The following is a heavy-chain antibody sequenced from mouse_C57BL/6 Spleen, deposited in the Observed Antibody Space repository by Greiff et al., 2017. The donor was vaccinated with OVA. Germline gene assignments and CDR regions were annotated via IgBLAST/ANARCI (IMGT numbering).Heavy chain of an antibody. V-gene: IGHV1-80*01. Sequence: QVQLQQSGAELVKPGASVKISCKASGYAFSSYWMNWVKQRPGKGLEWIGQIYPGDGDTNYNGKFKGKATLTADKSSSTAYMQLSSLTSEDSAVYFRARSDYGYYFDYWGQGTTLTVSS. D-gene: IGHD1-1*01. CDR1: GYAFSSYW. J-gene: IGHJ2*01. CDR2: IYPGDGDT. CDR3: ARSDYGYYFDY.